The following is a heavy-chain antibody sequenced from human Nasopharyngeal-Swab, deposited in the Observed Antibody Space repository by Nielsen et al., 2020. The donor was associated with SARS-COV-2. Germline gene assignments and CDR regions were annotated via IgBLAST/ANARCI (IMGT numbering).Heavy chain of an antibody. Sequence: GASLKISCAASGFTFSSYGMHWVRQAPGKGLEWVAVISYDGSNKYYADSVKGRFTISRDNSKNTLYLQMNSLRAEDTAVYYCAKETDSSLDYWGQGTLVTVSS. CDR3: AKETDSSLDY. J-gene: IGHJ4*02. CDR2: ISYDGSNK. D-gene: IGHD3-22*01. V-gene: IGHV3-30*18. CDR1: GFTFSSYG.